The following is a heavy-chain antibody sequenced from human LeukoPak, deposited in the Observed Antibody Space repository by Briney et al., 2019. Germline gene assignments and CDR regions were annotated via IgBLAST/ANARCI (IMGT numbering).Heavy chain of an antibody. CDR3: AKSAIDYYDSSGYLYY. J-gene: IGHJ4*02. Sequence: GGSLRLSCAASGFTFSSYGMHWVRQAPGKGLEWVAFIRYDGSNKYYADSVKGRFTISRDNSKNTLYLQMNSLRAEDTAVYYCAKSAIDYYDSSGYLYYWGQGTLVTVSS. CDR1: GFTFSSYG. V-gene: IGHV3-30*02. CDR2: IRYDGSNK. D-gene: IGHD3-22*01.